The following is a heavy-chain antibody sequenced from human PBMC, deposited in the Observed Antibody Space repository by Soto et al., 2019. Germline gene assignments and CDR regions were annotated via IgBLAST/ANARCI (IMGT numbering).Heavy chain of an antibody. CDR1: GFTFSSYS. CDR3: AREVVLICSSSSCYVLLDY. Sequence: GGSLRISCAASGFTFSSYSMNWVRQAPGKGLEWVSYISSSSSTIYYADSVKGRFTISRDNAKNSLYLQMNSLRDEDTAVYYCAREVVLICSSSSCYVLLDYSGQGTLVSVSS. D-gene: IGHD2-2*01. V-gene: IGHV3-48*02. CDR2: ISSSSSTI. J-gene: IGHJ4*02.